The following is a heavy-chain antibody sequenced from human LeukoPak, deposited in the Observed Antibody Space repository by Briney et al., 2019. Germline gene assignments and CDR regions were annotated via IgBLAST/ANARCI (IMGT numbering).Heavy chain of an antibody. D-gene: IGHD6-6*01. Sequence: SETLSLTCTVPGGSISSYYWSWIWQPPGKGLEWIGYIYYGGSTNYNPSLKSRVTMSVDTSKKQFSLKLRSVTAADTAVYYCARGVKIEYSSSSRNWFFDLWGRGTLVTVSS. V-gene: IGHV4-59*08. CDR2: IYYGGST. CDR1: GGSISSYY. CDR3: ARGVKIEYSSSSRNWFFDL. J-gene: IGHJ2*01.